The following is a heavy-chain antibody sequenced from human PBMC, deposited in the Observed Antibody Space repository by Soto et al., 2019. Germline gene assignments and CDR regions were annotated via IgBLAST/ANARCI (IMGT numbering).Heavy chain of an antibody. V-gene: IGHV3-66*01. CDR2: IYSNSST. CDR1: GFTVSSKY. Sequence: EVQLVESGGGLVQPGGSLRLSCAASGFTVSSKYMNWVRQTPGKGLEWVSIIYSNSSTYYADSVKGRFTISRDNSKNTLYLQMNTLRAEDTAVYYCARGLGYCSSNSCYSIFDSWGQGTLVTVSS. D-gene: IGHD2-2*01. J-gene: IGHJ5*01. CDR3: ARGLGYCSSNSCYSIFDS.